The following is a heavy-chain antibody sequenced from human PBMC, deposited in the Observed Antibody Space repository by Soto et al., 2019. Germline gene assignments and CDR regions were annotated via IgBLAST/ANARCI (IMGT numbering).Heavy chain of an antibody. CDR2: IIPIFGTA. D-gene: IGHD3-22*01. CDR1: GGTFSSYT. V-gene: IGHV1-69*12. CDR3: AVTMTNYYYYGMDV. J-gene: IGHJ6*02. Sequence: QVQLVQSGAEVKKPGSSVKVSCKASGGTFSSYTISWVRQAPGQGLEWMGGIIPIFGTADYAQKFQGRVTITAGESTSTAYMELSSLRSEDTAVYYCAVTMTNYYYYGMDVWGQGTTVTVSS.